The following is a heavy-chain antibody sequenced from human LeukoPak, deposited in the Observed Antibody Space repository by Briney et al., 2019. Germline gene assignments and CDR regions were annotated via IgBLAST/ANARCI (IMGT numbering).Heavy chain of an antibody. V-gene: IGHV5-51*01. CDR2: IFPGDSDT. Sequence: GESLKISCKGSGYSFTSYWIGWVRQMPGKGLEWMGLIFPGDSDTRYSPSFQGQVTISADKSISTAYLQWSSLKASDTAIYYCAKHRAYGDYVDGFDIWGQGTMVTVSS. CDR3: AKHRAYGDYVDGFDI. CDR1: GYSFTSYW. D-gene: IGHD4-17*01. J-gene: IGHJ3*02.